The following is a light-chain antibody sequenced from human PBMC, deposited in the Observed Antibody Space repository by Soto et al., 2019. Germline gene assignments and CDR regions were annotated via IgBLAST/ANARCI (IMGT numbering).Light chain of an antibody. CDR2: DAS. J-gene: IGKJ1*01. CDR1: QSVSSY. CDR3: EQRSNWRRT. V-gene: IGKV3-11*01. Sequence: EIGLTQSPATLSLSPGERATLSCRASQSVSSYLAWYQQKPGQAPRLLIYDASNRATGIPARFSGSGSGTDFTLTISSLEPEDLAVYYCEQRSNWRRTFGQGTKVEIK.